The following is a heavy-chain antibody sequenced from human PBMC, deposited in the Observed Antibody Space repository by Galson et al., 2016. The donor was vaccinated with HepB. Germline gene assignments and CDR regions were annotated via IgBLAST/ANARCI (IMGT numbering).Heavy chain of an antibody. CDR3: VRDRDRTLDY. Sequence: SVKVSCKASGYTFTTYGISWVRQAPGQGLEWMGWISTYSGDRNHAQELPGRVTMTTDRSTNTAYMELRNLKSDDTAVYYCVRDRDRTLDYWGQGSTVTVSS. D-gene: IGHD1-7*01. V-gene: IGHV1-18*04. J-gene: IGHJ4*03. CDR2: ISTYSGDR. CDR1: GYTFTTYG.